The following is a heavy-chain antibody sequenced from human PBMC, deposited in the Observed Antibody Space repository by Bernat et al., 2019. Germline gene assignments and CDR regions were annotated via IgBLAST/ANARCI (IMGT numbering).Heavy chain of an antibody. CDR3: ARGCGSASCPYCFDS. V-gene: IGHV3-7*04. CDR1: GFNFNTYW. CDR2: IRQDGGLK. D-gene: IGHD2-2*01. J-gene: IGHJ4*02. Sequence: EVQLVESGGNLVQPGGSLIVSCEASGFNFNTYWMSWVRRTPGKGLEWVATIRQDGGLKLYVDSVKGRFTISRDNDKNSLYLQMNSLRVEDKAVYCGARGCGSASCPYCFDSWGQGILVTVSS.